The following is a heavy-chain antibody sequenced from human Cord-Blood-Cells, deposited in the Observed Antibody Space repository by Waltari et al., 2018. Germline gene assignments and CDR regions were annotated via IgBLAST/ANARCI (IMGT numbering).Heavy chain of an antibody. J-gene: IGHJ3*02. D-gene: IGHD1-26*01. CDR2: INHSGST. V-gene: IGHV4-34*01. CDR3: ARGWDGAFDI. CDR1: GGSFSGYY. Sequence: QVQLQQWGAGLLKPSETLSLTCAVYGGSFSGYYWSWIRQPPGKGLEWIGEINHSGSTNYNPSLKSRVTISVDTSKNQFSLKLSSVTAADTAVYYCARGWDGAFDIWGQGTMVTVSS.